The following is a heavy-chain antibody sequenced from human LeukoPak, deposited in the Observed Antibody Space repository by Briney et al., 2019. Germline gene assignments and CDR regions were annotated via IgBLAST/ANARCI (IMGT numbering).Heavy chain of an antibody. D-gene: IGHD6-19*01. Sequence: GGSLRLSCAASGFTFSSYARSWVRQAPGKGLEWVSAISGSGGSTYYADSVKGRFTISRDNSKNTLYLQMYSLRAEDTAVYYCAKNIAVAGTGYFDYWGQGTLVSVSS. CDR2: ISGSGGST. V-gene: IGHV3-23*01. J-gene: IGHJ4*02. CDR1: GFTFSSYA. CDR3: AKNIAVAGTGYFDY.